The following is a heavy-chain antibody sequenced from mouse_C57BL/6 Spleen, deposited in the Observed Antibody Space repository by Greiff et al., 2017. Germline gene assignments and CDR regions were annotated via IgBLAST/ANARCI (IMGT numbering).Heavy chain of an antibody. V-gene: IGHV5-2*03. CDR1: EFAFPSHD. J-gene: IGHJ3*01. D-gene: IGHD2-2*01. CDR3: ARADGYDGEFAY. CDR2: INSDGGST. Sequence: EVKVVESGGGLVQPGESLKLSCESNEFAFPSHDMSWVRQTPEKRLELVAAINSDGGSTYYPDTMERRFIISRANTKKTLYLQMSRLRSEDTAMYYCARADGYDGEFAYWGQGALVTVSA.